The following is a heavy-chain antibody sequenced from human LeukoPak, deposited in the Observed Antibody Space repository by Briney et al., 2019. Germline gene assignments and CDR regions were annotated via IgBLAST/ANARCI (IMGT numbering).Heavy chain of an antibody. Sequence: GGSLSLSCAASGFTFSSYAMSWVRQAPGKGLEWVSSIRGSGGNTNYAVSVKGRFTISRDDSNNTLYLQMNSLRAEDTAVYYCAKEFFGSGNYFNGVFDFWGQGTLVTVSS. V-gene: IGHV3-23*01. CDR2: IRGSGGNT. J-gene: IGHJ4*02. CDR3: AKEFFGSGNYFNGVFDF. CDR1: GFTFSSYA. D-gene: IGHD3-10*01.